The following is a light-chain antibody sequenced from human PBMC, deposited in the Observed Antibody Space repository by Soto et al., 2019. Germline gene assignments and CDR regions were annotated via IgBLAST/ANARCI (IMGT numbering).Light chain of an antibody. V-gene: IGKV1-27*01. CDR3: QKYSNGPPGYT. CDR1: QAINNY. CDR2: AAS. J-gene: IGKJ2*01. Sequence: DIQMTQSPSSLSASVGDRVTITCRASQAINNYLVWYQQRPGKVPKLLIYAASTLQSGVPSRFSGSGSGTDFTLTISSLQPEDVATYYCQKYSNGPPGYTFGQGTKLEIK.